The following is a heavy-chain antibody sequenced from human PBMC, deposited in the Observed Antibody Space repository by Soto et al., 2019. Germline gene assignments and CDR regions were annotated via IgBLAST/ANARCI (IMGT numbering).Heavy chain of an antibody. J-gene: IGHJ6*02. CDR1: GYSFTTYW. Sequence: PGASLKISCKGSGYSFTTYWIGWVRQMPGKGLEWLGIIHPGDSDARYSPSIQGQVTISADKSTSTAYLQWSSLKASDTAMYYCATAMDIWGQGTTVTVSS. V-gene: IGHV5-51*01. CDR3: ATAMDI. CDR2: IHPGDSDA.